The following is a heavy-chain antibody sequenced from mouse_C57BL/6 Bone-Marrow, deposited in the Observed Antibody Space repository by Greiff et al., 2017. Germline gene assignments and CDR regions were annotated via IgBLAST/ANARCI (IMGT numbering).Heavy chain of an antibody. CDR3: ARSGEYYYGCVDY. Sequence: VQLHQSGPELVKPGASVKISCKASGYAFSSSWMNWVKQRPGKGLEWIGRIYPGDGATNYNGKVKGKATLTADKSSSTAYMQLSSLTSEDSAVYFCARSGEYYYGCVDYWGQGTTLTVSS. CDR2: IYPGDGAT. J-gene: IGHJ2*01. D-gene: IGHD1-1*01. CDR1: GYAFSSSW. V-gene: IGHV1-82*01.